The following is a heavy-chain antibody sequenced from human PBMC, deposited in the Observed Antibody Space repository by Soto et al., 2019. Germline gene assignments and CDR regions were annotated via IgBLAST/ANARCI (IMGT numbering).Heavy chain of an antibody. D-gene: IGHD3-9*01. CDR3: ARGPDNYYYYYMDV. CDR1: GGSISSGGYY. Sequence: TLSLTCTVSGGSISSGGYYWSWIRQHPGKGLEWIGYIYYSGSTYYNPSLKSRVTISVDTSKNQFSLKLSSVTAADTAVYYCARGPDNYYYYYMDVWGKGTTVTVSS. V-gene: IGHV4-31*03. CDR2: IYYSGST. J-gene: IGHJ6*03.